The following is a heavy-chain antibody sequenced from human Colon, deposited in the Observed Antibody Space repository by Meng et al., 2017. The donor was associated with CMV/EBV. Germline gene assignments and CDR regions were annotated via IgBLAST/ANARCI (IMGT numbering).Heavy chain of an antibody. CDR3: AKRGKSGTRYFGFDH. CDR2: ISWDGGSK. J-gene: IGHJ4*02. Sequence: GESLKISCAASGFTFDDYTMNWVRQVPGRGLEWVAVISWDGGSKTYADSVRGRFTISRDNTKNSLFLQLNSLRAEDTALYYCAKRGKSGTRYFGFDHWGRGALVTVSS. V-gene: IGHV3-43*01. CDR1: GFTFDDYT. D-gene: IGHD1-26*01.